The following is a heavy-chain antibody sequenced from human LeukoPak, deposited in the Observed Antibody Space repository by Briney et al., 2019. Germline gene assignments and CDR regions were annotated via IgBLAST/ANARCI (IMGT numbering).Heavy chain of an antibody. CDR3: ARIALEVGATFDY. J-gene: IGHJ4*02. CDR1: GYTFTGYY. D-gene: IGHD1-26*01. CDR2: INPNSGGT. Sequence: ASVKVSCKASGYTFTGYYMHWVRQAPGQGLEWMGWINPNSGGTNYAQKFQGRVTMTRDTSISTAYMELSRLRSDDTAVYYCARIALEVGATFDYWGQGTLVTVSS. V-gene: IGHV1-2*02.